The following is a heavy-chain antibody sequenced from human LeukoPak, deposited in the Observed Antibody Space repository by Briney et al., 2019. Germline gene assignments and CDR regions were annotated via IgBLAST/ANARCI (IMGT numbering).Heavy chain of an antibody. CDR2: ISWNSGSI. J-gene: IGHJ5*02. CDR1: GFTFDDYA. V-gene: IGHV3-9*01. Sequence: GGSLRLSCAASGFTFDDYAMHWVRQAPGKGLEWVSGISWNSGSIGYADSVKGRFTISRDNAKNSLYLQMNSLRAEDTALYYRAKGVRGVIKRIITHAINWFDPWGQGTLVTVSS. CDR3: AKGVRGVIKRIITHAINWFDP. D-gene: IGHD3-10*01.